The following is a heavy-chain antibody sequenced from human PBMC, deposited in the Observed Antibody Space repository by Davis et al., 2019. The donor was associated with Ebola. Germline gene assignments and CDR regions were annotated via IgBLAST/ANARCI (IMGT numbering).Heavy chain of an antibody. V-gene: IGHV4-39*01. CDR1: GGSISSSSYY. J-gene: IGHJ4*02. D-gene: IGHD6-19*01. CDR2: IYYSGST. Sequence: PSETLSLTCTVSGGSISSSSYYWGWIRQPPGKGLEWIGRIYYSGSTYYNPSLKSRVTISVDTSKNQFSLKLSSVTAADTAVYYCARCSSGRGGYWGQGTLVTVSS. CDR3: ARCSSGRGGY.